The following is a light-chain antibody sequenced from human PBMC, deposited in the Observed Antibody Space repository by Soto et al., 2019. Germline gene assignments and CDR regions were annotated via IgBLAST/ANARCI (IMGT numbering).Light chain of an antibody. J-gene: IGKJ2*01. CDR2: MAS. CDR3: QQYNSYSGA. Sequence: DIHMTQSPSTLSASVGDRVTITCRASQSISSWLAWYQQRPGKAPKLLIYMASTLQSGVPSRFSGSGSGTEFTLTISSLQPDDFATYYCQQYNSYSGAFGQGTKLEIK. V-gene: IGKV1-5*03. CDR1: QSISSW.